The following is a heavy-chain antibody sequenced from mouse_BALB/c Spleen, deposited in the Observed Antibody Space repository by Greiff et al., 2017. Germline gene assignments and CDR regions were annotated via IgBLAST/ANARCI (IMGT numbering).Heavy chain of an antibody. Sequence: QVQLKESGPELVKPGASVKISCKASGYTFTDYYINWVKQKPGQGLEWIGWIYPGSGNTKYNEKFKGKATLTVDTSSSTAYMQLSSLTSEDTAVYFCARGFTTVVTDYYAMDYWGQGTSVTVSS. CDR1: GYTFTDYY. CDR3: ARGFTTVVTDYYAMDY. CDR2: IYPGSGNT. J-gene: IGHJ4*01. V-gene: IGHV1-84*02. D-gene: IGHD1-1*01.